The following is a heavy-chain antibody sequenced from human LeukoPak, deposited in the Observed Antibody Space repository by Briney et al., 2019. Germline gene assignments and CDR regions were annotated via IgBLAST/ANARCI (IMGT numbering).Heavy chain of an antibody. V-gene: IGHV1-2*02. CDR1: GYTFTGYY. D-gene: IGHD3-22*01. J-gene: IGHJ3*02. CDR2: INPNSGGT. Sequence: GASVKVSCKASGYTFTGYYMHWVRQAPGQGLEWMGWINPNSGGTNYAQKFQGRVTMTRDTSISTAYMEPSRLRSDDTAVYYCAREGSSLTYYYDSSGYDDAFDIWGQGTMVTVSS. CDR3: AREGSSLTYYYDSSGYDDAFDI.